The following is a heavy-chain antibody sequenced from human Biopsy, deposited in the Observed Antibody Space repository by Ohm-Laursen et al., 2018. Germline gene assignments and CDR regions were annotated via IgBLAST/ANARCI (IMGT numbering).Heavy chain of an antibody. CDR3: ARAYPPPGRRLVVVAGDFDC. Sequence: SLRLSCAASGFGVNTYGMHWVRQGPGKGLEWVCVISSDGTKELYADSVKGRFTISRDNSKNTLYLQMTSLRPEDTAVYYCARAYPPPGRRLVVVAGDFDCWGQGTRVTVSS. V-gene: IGHV3-30*03. J-gene: IGHJ4*02. D-gene: IGHD2-15*01. CDR2: ISSDGTKE. CDR1: GFGVNTYG.